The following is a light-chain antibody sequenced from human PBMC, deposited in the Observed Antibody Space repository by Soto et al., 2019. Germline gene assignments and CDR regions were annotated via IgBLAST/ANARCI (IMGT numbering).Light chain of an antibody. J-gene: IGKJ5*01. Sequence: EIVLTQSPGTLSLSPGERATLSCRASQSVSSSYLAWYQQKPGQAPRLLIYGASNRATGIPARFSGSGSGTDFTLTISSLEPEDFAVYYCQQYNNWPSITFGQGTRWRL. CDR2: GAS. V-gene: IGKV3-20*01. CDR3: QQYNNWPSIT. CDR1: QSVSSSY.